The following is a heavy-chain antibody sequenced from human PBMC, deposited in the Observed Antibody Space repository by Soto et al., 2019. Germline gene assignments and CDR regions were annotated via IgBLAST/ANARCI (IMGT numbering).Heavy chain of an antibody. D-gene: IGHD1-20*01. Sequence: QLQLQESGSGLVKPSQTLSLTCAVSGGSISSGGYSWSWIRQPPGKGLEWIGYIYHSGSTYYNPSLKSRFAISVDRSKTQSPRKVSPVPAPAPAVNYCAAGGRTPRYYWAQGPLFTVS. CDR1: GGSISSGGYS. CDR3: AAGGRTPRYY. CDR2: IYHSGST. J-gene: IGHJ4*02. V-gene: IGHV4-30-2*01.